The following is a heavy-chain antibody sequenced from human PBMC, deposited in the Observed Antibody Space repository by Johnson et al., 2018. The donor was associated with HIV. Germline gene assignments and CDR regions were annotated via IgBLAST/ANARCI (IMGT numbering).Heavy chain of an antibody. D-gene: IGHD2-21*01. CDR3: AIDCCGDCYSGSGAFDI. Sequence: VQLVESGGGMVQPGGSLRLSCAASVFTFSSYWMHWVRQDPGKGLVWVSRIKSDGSYTSYADSVKGRFTISRDNAKNSLFLQMNSLRAEDTALYYCAIDCCGDCYSGSGAFDIWGQGTMVTVSS. V-gene: IGHV3-74*02. J-gene: IGHJ3*02. CDR2: IKSDGSYT. CDR1: VFTFSSYW.